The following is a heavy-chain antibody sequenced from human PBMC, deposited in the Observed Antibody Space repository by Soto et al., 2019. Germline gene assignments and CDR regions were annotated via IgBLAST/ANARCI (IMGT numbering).Heavy chain of an antibody. J-gene: IGHJ6*01. D-gene: IGHD5-18*01. CDR1: GGSFSGYY. Sequence: QVQLQQWGAGLLKPSETLSLTCAVYGGSFSGYYWSWIRQPPGKGLEWIGEINHSGSTNYNPSLKSRVTISVDTSKNQFSLKLSSVTAADTAVYYCAKTIQLWSGIYYYYGMDVW. CDR3: AKTIQLWSGIYYYYGMDV. V-gene: IGHV4-34*01. CDR2: INHSGST.